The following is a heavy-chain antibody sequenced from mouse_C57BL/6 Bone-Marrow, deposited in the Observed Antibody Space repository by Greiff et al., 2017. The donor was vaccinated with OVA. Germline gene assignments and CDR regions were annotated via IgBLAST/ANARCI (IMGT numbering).Heavy chain of an antibody. J-gene: IGHJ4*01. CDR3: ARGGGLRRGYAMDY. CDR1: GYTFTSYW. D-gene: IGHD2-4*01. V-gene: IGHV1-55*01. Sequence: QVQLQQPGAELVKPGASVKMSCKASGYTFTSYWITWVKQRPGQGLAWIGDIYPGSGSTKYNEKFKSKATLNVDTSSSTAYMQLSSLTSEDSAVYYCARGGGLRRGYAMDYWGQGTSVTVSS. CDR2: IYPGSGST.